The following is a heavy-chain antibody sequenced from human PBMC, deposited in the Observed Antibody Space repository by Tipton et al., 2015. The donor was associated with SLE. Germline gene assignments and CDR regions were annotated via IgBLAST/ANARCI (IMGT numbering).Heavy chain of an antibody. CDR1: GYSISSGYY. CDR3: ASGIAAGGTPFGY. D-gene: IGHD6-13*01. V-gene: IGHV4-38-2*01. Sequence: GLVKPSETLSLTCAVSGYSISSGYYWGWIRQPPGKGLEWIGSIYHSGSTNYNPSLKSRVTMSVDTSKNQFSLELSSVTAADTAGYYCASGIAAGGTPFGYWGQGTLVNVSS. J-gene: IGHJ4*02. CDR2: IYHSGST.